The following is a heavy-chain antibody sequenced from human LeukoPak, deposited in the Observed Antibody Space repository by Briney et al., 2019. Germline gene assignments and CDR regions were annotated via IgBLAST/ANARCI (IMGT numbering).Heavy chain of an antibody. V-gene: IGHV1-18*01. D-gene: IGHD5-24*01. CDR1: GYTCSSYD. J-gene: IGHJ4*02. CDR2: ISAYNGNT. Sequence: GASVQGSCKASGYTCSSYDISWVRQAPGQGLEWMGWISAYNGNTNYAQKLQGRVTMTTDTSTSTAYLELRSLRSDDTAVYYCARVSEEMATITFDYWGQGTLVTVSS. CDR3: ARVSEEMATITFDY.